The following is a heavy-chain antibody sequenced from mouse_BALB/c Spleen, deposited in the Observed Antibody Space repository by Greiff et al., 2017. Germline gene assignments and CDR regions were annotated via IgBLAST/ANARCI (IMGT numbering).Heavy chain of an antibody. CDR3: ARAYGNYGWYFDV. J-gene: IGHJ1*01. Sequence: VKLMESGPGLVAPSQSLSITCTVSGFSLTGYGVNWVRQPPGKGLEWLGMIWGDGSTDYNSALKSRLSISKDNSKSQVFLKMNSLQTDDTARYYCARAYGNYGWYFDVWGAGTTVTVSS. CDR2: IWGDGST. CDR1: GFSLTGYG. D-gene: IGHD2-1*01. V-gene: IGHV2-6-7*01.